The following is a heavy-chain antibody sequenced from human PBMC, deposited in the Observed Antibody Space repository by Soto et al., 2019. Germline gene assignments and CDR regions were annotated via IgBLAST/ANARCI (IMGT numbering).Heavy chain of an antibody. CDR3: ARIITIVGAVDY. D-gene: IGHD3-3*01. CDR2: IYSSGST. Sequence: WTWIRQPPGKGLEWIGYIYSSGSTSYNPSLRSRLIMSVDTSKNQFSLKLSSVTAADTAVYYCARIITIVGAVDYWGQGRLVTVSS. V-gene: IGHV4-59*01. J-gene: IGHJ4*02.